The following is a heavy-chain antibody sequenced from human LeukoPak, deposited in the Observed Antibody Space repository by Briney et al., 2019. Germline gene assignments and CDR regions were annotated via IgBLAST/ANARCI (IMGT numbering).Heavy chain of an antibody. V-gene: IGHV1-8*01. CDR3: ARERRLKPFDY. Sequence: ASVKVSCKASGYTFTSYDINWVRQATGQGLEWMGWMNPNSGNTGYAQKFQGRVTMTRDMSTSTVYMELSSLRSEDTAVYYCARERRLKPFDYWGQGTLVTVSS. J-gene: IGHJ4*02. CDR2: MNPNSGNT. CDR1: GYTFTSYD. D-gene: IGHD1-1*01.